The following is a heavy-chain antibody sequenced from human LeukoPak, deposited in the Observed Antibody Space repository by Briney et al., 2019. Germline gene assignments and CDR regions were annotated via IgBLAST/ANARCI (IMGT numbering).Heavy chain of an antibody. J-gene: IGHJ4*02. D-gene: IGHD4-17*01. V-gene: IGHV3-7*01. Sequence: GGSLRLSCAASEFTFSSYWMSWVRQAPGKGLEWVANIKQDGSEKYYVDSVKGRFTISRDNAQNSLYLQMNSLRAEDTAVYYCARVSDYGDSSDYWGQGTLVTVSS. CDR3: ARVSDYGDSSDY. CDR2: IKQDGSEK. CDR1: EFTFSSYW.